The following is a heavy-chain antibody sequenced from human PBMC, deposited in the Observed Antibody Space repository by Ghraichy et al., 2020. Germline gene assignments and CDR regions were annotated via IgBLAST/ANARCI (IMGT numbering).Heavy chain of an antibody. V-gene: IGHV1-24*01. CDR2: FDPEDGET. J-gene: IGHJ4*02. D-gene: IGHD1-26*01. Sequence: ASVKVSCPFSGYSLPSLSLHCCLQAPGKVLEWMGGFDPEDGETIYAQKFQGRVTMTEDTSTDTAYMELSSLRSEDTAVYYCATVKGAWERQDLYYFDYWGQGTLVTVSS. CDR3: ATVKGAWERQDLYYFDY. CDR1: GYSLPSLS.